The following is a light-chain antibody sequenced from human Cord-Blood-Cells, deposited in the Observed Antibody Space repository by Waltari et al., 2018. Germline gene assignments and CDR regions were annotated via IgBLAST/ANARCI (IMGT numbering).Light chain of an antibody. J-gene: IGKJ2*01. CDR1: QSVSSN. CDR3: RQDNNGPPYT. Sequence: EIVMTPSPATLPVSPGERGTLSCRASQSVSSNLAWYQQKPGQATRLLGYGASTSATGIAARFSGSGSGAEFTLTISGLQSEDFAVYYWRQDNNGPPYTFGQGTKLGIK. V-gene: IGKV3-15*01. CDR2: GAS.